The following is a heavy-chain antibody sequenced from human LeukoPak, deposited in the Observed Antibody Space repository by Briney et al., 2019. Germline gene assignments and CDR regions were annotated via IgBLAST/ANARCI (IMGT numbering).Heavy chain of an antibody. CDR1: GGTFSSYA. J-gene: IGHJ6*03. CDR3: ATTGGDIYYYYMDV. Sequence: SVKVSCKASGGTFSSYAISWVRQAPGQGLEWMGGIIPIFGTANYAQKFQGRVTITADKSTSTAYMELSSLRSEDTAVYYCATTGGDIYYYYMDVWGKGTTVTISS. V-gene: IGHV1-69*06. D-gene: IGHD3-16*01. CDR2: IIPIFGTA.